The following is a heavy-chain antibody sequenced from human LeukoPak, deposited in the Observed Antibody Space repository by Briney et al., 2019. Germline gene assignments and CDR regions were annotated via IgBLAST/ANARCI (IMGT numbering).Heavy chain of an antibody. J-gene: IGHJ5*02. CDR3: ASSLEDDWFDP. Sequence: SETLSLTCAVSGGSISSSNWWSWVRQPPGKGLEWIGEIYHSGSTNYNPSLKSRVTISVDKSKNRFSLKLSSVTAADTAVYYCASSLEDDWFDPWGQGTLVTVSS. CDR2: IYHSGST. V-gene: IGHV4-4*02. CDR1: GGSISSSNW. D-gene: IGHD2-15*01.